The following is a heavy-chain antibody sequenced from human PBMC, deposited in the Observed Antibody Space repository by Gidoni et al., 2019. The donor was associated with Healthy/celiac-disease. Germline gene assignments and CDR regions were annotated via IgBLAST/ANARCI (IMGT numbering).Heavy chain of an antibody. CDR1: RYTGNDYT. Sequence: DVQLVESGGVGVQPGGARRHSGADPRYTGNDYTMHVVRRAPGTGLEWVSLISWVGGSTYYADSVKCRFTISRDNSKISLYLQMNCLRTEDTALYYCARGPYVVVHYFDYWGQGTLVTVAS. V-gene: IGHV3-43*01. J-gene: IGHJ4*02. D-gene: IGHD2-15*01. CDR2: ISWVGGST. CDR3: ARGPYVVVHYFDY.